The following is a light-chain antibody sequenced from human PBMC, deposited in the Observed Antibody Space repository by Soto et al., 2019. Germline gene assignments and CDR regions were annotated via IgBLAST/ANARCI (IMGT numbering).Light chain of an antibody. CDR1: QSISSW. CDR3: QHYNSYPIT. Sequence: DIQMTQSPSTLSASVGDRVTITCRASQSISSWLAWYQQKPGKAPKLLIYKASSLESGVPSRFSGSGSETEFTLTISSLQPDEWGGDYCQHYNSYPITFGQGTRLEIK. V-gene: IGKV1-5*03. CDR2: KAS. J-gene: IGKJ5*01.